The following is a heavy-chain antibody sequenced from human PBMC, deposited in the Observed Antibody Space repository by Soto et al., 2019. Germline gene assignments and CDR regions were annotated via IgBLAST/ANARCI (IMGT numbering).Heavy chain of an antibody. D-gene: IGHD2-15*01. CDR3: ARAYSGRLPRRADYYYAMDV. J-gene: IGHJ6*02. CDR2: LGAADDP. V-gene: IGHV3-13*05. Sequence: HHVGSIRLCCAASGFTLWAYEMHWVRQAEGKGLEWVSALGAADDPYYLVSVKGRFTISRENAKNSLCLQMNNLRAGDTAVYYCARAYSGRLPRRADYYYAMDVWGQGTTVTVSS. CDR1: GFTLWAYE.